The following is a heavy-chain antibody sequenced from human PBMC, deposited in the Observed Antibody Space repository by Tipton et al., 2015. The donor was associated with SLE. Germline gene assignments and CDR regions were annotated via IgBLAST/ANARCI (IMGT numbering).Heavy chain of an antibody. CDR3: ARTQDKSTDRFDT. J-gene: IGHJ3*02. Sequence: TLSLTCTVSGASIDRGDYRWSWIRQHPGEGLEWIGNVFFMGKSYYHPSLKSRVTISVDTSRNEFSLRLNSLTAADTAMYYCARTQDKSTDRFDTWGQGTMVIVSS. D-gene: IGHD1-1*01. CDR1: GASIDRGDYR. CDR2: VFFMGKS. V-gene: IGHV4-31*03.